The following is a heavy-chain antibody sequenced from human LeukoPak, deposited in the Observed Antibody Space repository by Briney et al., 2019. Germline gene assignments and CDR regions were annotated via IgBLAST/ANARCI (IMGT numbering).Heavy chain of an antibody. J-gene: IGHJ1*01. D-gene: IGHD3-22*01. Sequence: GGSLRLSCAASGFTFSSYAMHWVRQAPGKGLEWVAVISYDGSNKYYADSVKGRFTISRDNSKNTLYLQMNSLRAEDTAVYYCATTTLGGSSGYFPEYFQHWGQGTLVTVSS. CDR3: ATTTLGGSSGYFPEYFQH. CDR2: ISYDGSNK. V-gene: IGHV3-30-3*01. CDR1: GFTFSSYA.